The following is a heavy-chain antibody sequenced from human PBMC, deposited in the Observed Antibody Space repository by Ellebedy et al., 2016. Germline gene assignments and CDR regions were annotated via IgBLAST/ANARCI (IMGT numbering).Heavy chain of an antibody. CDR2: ISESGGAT. Sequence: GGSLRLSXSASGFTFSSHAMSWVRQAPGKGLEWVSSISESGGATYHADSVKGRFTISRDNSKNTLYLQMSSLRADDTALYYCAKRRQQLVRGDFDYWGQGTLVTVSS. V-gene: IGHV3-23*01. D-gene: IGHD6-13*01. J-gene: IGHJ4*02. CDR3: AKRRQQLVRGDFDY. CDR1: GFTFSSHA.